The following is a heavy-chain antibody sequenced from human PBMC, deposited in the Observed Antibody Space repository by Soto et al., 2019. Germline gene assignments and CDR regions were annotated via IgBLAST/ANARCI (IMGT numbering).Heavy chain of an antibody. CDR3: ARGGSSGYYNFDY. D-gene: IGHD5-12*01. CDR1: GYTFTGYY. Sequence: ASVKVSCKASGYTFTGYYMHWVRQAPGQGLEWMGWINPNSGGTNYAKKFQGRVTMTRDTSISTAYMELSRLRSDDTAVYYCARGGSSGYYNFDYSGPRTLVAVCS. V-gene: IGHV1-2*02. CDR2: INPNSGGT. J-gene: IGHJ4*02.